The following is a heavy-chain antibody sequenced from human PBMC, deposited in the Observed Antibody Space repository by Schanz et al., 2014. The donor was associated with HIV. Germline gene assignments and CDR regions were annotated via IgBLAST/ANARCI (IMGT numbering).Heavy chain of an antibody. CDR1: GYTFTRYG. J-gene: IGHJ6*02. V-gene: IGHV1-18*01. CDR2: ISTYNGST. CDR3: ARDKWVLWFGQFYTAAALDV. Sequence: QVQLVQSGVEVKKPGASVKVSCKASGYTFTRYGISWVRQAPGQGLEWMGWISTYNGSTSFAQKFQGRVTLTTDTSATTAYMELRSLRFDDTAVYYCARDKWVLWFGQFYTAAALDVWGQGTTVTVS. D-gene: IGHD3-10*01.